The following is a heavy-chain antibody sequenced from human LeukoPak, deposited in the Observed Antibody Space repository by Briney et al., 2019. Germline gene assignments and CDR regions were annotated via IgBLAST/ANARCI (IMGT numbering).Heavy chain of an antibody. CDR1: GYTFTGYY. D-gene: IGHD6-13*01. Sequence: WASVKVSCKASGYTFTGYYMHWVRQAPGQGLEWMGWINPNSGGTNYAQKFQGRVTMTRDTSISTAYMELSRLRSDDTAVYYCAREDSSNALSGYWGQGTPVTVSS. V-gene: IGHV1-2*02. CDR3: AREDSSNALSGY. CDR2: INPNSGGT. J-gene: IGHJ4*02.